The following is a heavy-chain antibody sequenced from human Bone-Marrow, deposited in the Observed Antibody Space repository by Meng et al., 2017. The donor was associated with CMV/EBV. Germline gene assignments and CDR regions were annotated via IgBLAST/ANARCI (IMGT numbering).Heavy chain of an antibody. Sequence: GSLRLSCAVYGGSFSGYYWSWIRQPPGKGLEWIGEINHSGSTNYNPSLKSRVTISVDTSKNQFSLKLSSVTAADTAVYYCARGRENLPDCSSTSCYRVGYYGMDVWGQGTTVTLSS. CDR3: ARGRENLPDCSSTSCYRVGYYGMDV. CDR1: GGSFSGYY. CDR2: INHSGST. V-gene: IGHV4-34*01. D-gene: IGHD2-2*02. J-gene: IGHJ6*02.